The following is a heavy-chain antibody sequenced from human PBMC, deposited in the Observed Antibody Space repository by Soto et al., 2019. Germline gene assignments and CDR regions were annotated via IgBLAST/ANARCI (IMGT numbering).Heavy chain of an antibody. D-gene: IGHD6-19*01. CDR1: GFTLSYYW. J-gene: IGHJ4*02. CDR3: AGGLGWLVDY. Sequence: EVQLVESGGDLGQPGGSLRLSCTASGFTLSYYWMNWFRQAPGKGLEWVANIKQDGSEIKYVGSVKGRFTISRDNVKNSLYLQMNSLRVEDTAVYYCAGGLGWLVDYWGQGTLVTVSS. V-gene: IGHV3-7*03. CDR2: IKQDGSEI.